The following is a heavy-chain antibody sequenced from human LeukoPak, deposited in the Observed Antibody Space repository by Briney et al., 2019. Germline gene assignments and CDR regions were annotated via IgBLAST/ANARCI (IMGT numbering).Heavy chain of an antibody. Sequence: GGSLRLPCAASGFTFSSYGMHWVRQAPGKGLEWVAFIRYDGSNKYYADSVKGRFTISRDNSKNTLYLQMNSLRAEDTAVYYCAKDQGFSGGSCYDYWGQGTLVTVSS. D-gene: IGHD2-15*01. CDR3: AKDQGFSGGSCYDY. V-gene: IGHV3-30*02. CDR1: GFTFSSYG. CDR2: IRYDGSNK. J-gene: IGHJ4*02.